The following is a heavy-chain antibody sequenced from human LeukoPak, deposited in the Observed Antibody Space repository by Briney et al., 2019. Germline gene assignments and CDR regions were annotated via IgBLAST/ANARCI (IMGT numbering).Heavy chain of an antibody. CDR3: ARSRGRQGAFDI. V-gene: IGHV4-39*07. CDR1: GGSISSYY. D-gene: IGHD1-26*01. Sequence: SETLSLTCTVSGGSISSYYWGWIRQPPGKGLEWIGSIYYSGSTYYNPSLKSRVTISVDTSKNQFSLKLSSVTAADTAVYYCARSRGRQGAFDIWGQGTMVTVSS. J-gene: IGHJ3*02. CDR2: IYYSGST.